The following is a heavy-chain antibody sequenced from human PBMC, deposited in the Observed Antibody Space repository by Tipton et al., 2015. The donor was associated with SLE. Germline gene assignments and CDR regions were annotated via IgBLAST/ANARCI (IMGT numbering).Heavy chain of an antibody. J-gene: IGHJ4*02. V-gene: IGHV4-39*07. CDR3: ASLRRGYSYAYIDY. D-gene: IGHD5-18*01. Sequence: TLSLTCTVSGGSISSCTYYWGWIRQPPGKGLEWIESIYYSGSTYYNPSLKSRVTISVDTSKNQFSLKLSSVTAADTAVYYCASLRRGYSYAYIDYWGQGTLVTVSS. CDR1: GGSISSCTYY. CDR2: IYYSGST.